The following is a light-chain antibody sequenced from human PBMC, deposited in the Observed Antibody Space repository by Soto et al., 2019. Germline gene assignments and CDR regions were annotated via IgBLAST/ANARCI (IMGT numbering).Light chain of an antibody. V-gene: IGKV1-39*01. CDR2: AAS. CDR1: QSISVY. J-gene: IGKJ2*01. Sequence: DIQMTQSPSSLSVSIGDRVTITCRSSQSISVYINWYLKKSGTPPKLLMYAASNLQSGVPSRFSGRGSGTDFTLTISSLQPEDFASYYCQQTYRIPYTFGQGTKVEI. CDR3: QQTYRIPYT.